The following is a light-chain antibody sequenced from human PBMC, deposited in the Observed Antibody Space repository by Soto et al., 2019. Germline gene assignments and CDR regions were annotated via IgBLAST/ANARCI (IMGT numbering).Light chain of an antibody. CDR1: SSXLGGHNY. J-gene: IGLJ1*01. CDR2: EVN. Sequence: QSALTQPASVSASPGQSITISCTGXSSXLGGHNYVSWYQQYPGKAPKLIIYEVNSRLSGVSSRFSGSKSGNTASLTISGLQADDESDYYCSAYTSGSTLVFGTGTKLTVL. V-gene: IGLV2-14*03. CDR3: SAYTSGSTLV.